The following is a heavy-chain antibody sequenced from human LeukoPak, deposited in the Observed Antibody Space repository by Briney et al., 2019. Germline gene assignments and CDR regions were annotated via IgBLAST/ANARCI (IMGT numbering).Heavy chain of an antibody. CDR1: GGSISSGGYY. D-gene: IGHD3-3*01. Sequence: PSETLSLTCTVSGGSISSGGYYWSWIRQHPGKGLEWIGYIYYSGSAYYNPSLKSRVTISVDTSKNQFSLKLSSVTAADTAVYYCARGLGFYDFWSGYFKGPSKGNWFDPWGQGTLVTVSS. CDR3: ARGLGFYDFWSGYFKGPSKGNWFDP. CDR2: IYYSGSA. J-gene: IGHJ5*02. V-gene: IGHV4-31*03.